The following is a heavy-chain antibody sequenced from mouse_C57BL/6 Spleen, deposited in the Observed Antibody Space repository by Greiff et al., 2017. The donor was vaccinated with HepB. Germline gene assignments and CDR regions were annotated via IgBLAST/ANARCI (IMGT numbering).Heavy chain of an antibody. V-gene: IGHV1-59*01. D-gene: IGHD5-1*01. CDR2: IDPSDSYT. CDR1: GYTFTSYW. J-gene: IGHJ4*01. CDR3: ARYLAGAMDY. Sequence: QVQLQQPGAELVRPGPSVKLSCKASGYTFTSYWMHWVKQRPGQGLEWIGVIDPSDSYTNYNQKFKGKATLTVDTSSSTAYMQLSSLTSEDSAVYYCARYLAGAMDYWGQGTSVTVSS.